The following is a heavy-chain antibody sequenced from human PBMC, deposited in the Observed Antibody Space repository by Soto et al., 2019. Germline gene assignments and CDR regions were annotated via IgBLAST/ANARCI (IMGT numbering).Heavy chain of an antibody. D-gene: IGHD2-8*01. CDR1: GYTFTSYD. Sequence: HVQLVQAGAEVKKPGASVKVSCKASGYTFTSYDLNWVRPSTGPGLEWMAWPNPNSGNTGYAQKFQGRVTMTRNTSISTAYMELSSLIYEDTAVYYCARPRGGCTTGVCPAYYFDYWGQGTLVTVSS. CDR3: ARPRGGCTTGVCPAYYFDY. CDR2: PNPNSGNT. J-gene: IGHJ4*02. V-gene: IGHV1-8*01.